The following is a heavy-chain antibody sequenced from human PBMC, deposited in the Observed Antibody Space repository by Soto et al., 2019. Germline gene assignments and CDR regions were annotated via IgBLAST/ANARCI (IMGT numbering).Heavy chain of an antibody. CDR3: ASAPMSTFGGVIGTFDY. Sequence: QVQLVESGGGVVQPGRSLRLSCAASGFTFSSYAMHWVRQAPGKGLEWVAVISYDGSNKYYADSVKGRFTISRDNSKNTLYLQRNSLRAEDTAVYYCASAPMSTFGGVIGTFDYWGQGTLVTVSS. CDR1: GFTFSSYA. CDR2: ISYDGSNK. D-gene: IGHD3-16*02. J-gene: IGHJ4*02. V-gene: IGHV3-30-3*01.